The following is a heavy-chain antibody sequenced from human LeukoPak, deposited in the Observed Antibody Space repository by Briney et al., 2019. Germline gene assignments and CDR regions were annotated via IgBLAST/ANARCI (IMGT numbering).Heavy chain of an antibody. CDR2: IYYSGST. CDR3: ARDLDSSGWYPHAFDI. Sequence: PSETLSLTCTVSGGSISSYYWSWIRQPPGKGLEWIGYIYYSGSTNYNPSLKSRVTISVDTSKNQFSLKLSSVTAADTAVYYCARDLDSSGWYPHAFDIWGQGTIVTVSS. CDR1: GGSISSYY. V-gene: IGHV4-59*01. J-gene: IGHJ3*02. D-gene: IGHD6-19*01.